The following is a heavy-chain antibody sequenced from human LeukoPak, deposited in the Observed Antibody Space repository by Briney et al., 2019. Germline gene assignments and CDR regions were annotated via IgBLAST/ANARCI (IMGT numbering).Heavy chain of an antibody. Sequence: PGGSLRLSCAASGFTFSNYWMHWVRQAPGKGLVWVSRINSDGINTSYADSVKGRFTISRDNAKNTLNLQMNSLRAEDTAVYYCARVWTGQWPPHYYYMDVWGKGTTVTISS. J-gene: IGHJ6*03. CDR2: INSDGINT. D-gene: IGHD6-19*01. CDR3: ARVWTGQWPPHYYYMDV. CDR1: GFTFSNYW. V-gene: IGHV3-74*01.